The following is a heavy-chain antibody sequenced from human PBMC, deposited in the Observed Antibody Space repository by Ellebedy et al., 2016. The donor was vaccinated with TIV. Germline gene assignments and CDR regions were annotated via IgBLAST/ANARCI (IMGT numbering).Heavy chain of an antibody. J-gene: IGHJ6*02. CDR3: TRDRVLRGVMGYFNSGMDV. D-gene: IGHD3-10*01. V-gene: IGHV3-21*01. CDR1: GFTFSNYT. CDR2: ISSSGSFV. Sequence: PGGSLRLSCAASGFTFSNYTMNRVRQAPGKGLEWVSSISSSGSFVYYSDSVKGRFTISRDNAENSLYLQMNSLRAEDTAVFYCTRDRVLRGVMGYFNSGMDVWGQGTTVTVSS.